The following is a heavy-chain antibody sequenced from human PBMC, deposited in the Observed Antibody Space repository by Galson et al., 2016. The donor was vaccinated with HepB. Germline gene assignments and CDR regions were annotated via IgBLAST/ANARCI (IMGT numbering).Heavy chain of an antibody. V-gene: IGHV3-30*18. D-gene: IGHD2-8*01. J-gene: IGHJ6*02. CDR1: GFSFSTHA. Sequence: SLRLSCAASGFSFSTHAMSWVRQAPDKGLEWVAFISHNGTNKYYADSVKGRFTISRDNSKNMVYLQMNSLRPEDTAVYYCAKGWSYFYYGMDVWGQGTTVTVSS. CDR2: ISHNGTNK. CDR3: AKGWSYFYYGMDV.